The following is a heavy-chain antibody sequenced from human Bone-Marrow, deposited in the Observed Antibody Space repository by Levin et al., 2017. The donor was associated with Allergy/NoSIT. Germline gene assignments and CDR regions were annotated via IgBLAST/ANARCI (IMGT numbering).Heavy chain of an antibody. CDR3: ATLYCSGGRCYSSHPPVYYYYSMDV. J-gene: IGHJ6*03. Sequence: KISCKASRGTFSSYTISWVRQAPGQGLEWMGGIIPVLGMTNYAQDFQGRVTITADTSTSTAYMELSSLRPEDTAVYYCATLYCSGGRCYSSHPPVYYYYSMDVWGKGTTVTVSS. D-gene: IGHD2-15*01. V-gene: IGHV1-69*02. CDR2: IIPVLGMT. CDR1: RGTFSSYT.